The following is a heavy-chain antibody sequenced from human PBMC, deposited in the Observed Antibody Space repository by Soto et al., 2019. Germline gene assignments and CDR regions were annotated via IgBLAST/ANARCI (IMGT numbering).Heavy chain of an antibody. D-gene: IGHD3-3*01. V-gene: IGHV3-48*02. CDR3: ARARIYDFWRGSDRPGTMDV. J-gene: IGHJ6*02. Sequence: EVQLVESGGGLVQPGGSLRLSCAASGFTFSSYSMNWVRQAPGKGLEWVSYISSSSSTIYYADSVKGRFTISRDNAKNSRYLQMNSLRDEDTAVYYCARARIYDFWRGSDRPGTMDVWGQGTTVTVSS. CDR2: ISSSSSTI. CDR1: GFTFSSYS.